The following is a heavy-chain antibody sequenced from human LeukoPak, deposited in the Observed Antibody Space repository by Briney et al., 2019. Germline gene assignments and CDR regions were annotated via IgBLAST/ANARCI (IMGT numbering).Heavy chain of an antibody. D-gene: IGHD1-26*01. CDR3: AREGGGSYLDY. CDR1: GFTSRFLG. J-gene: IGHJ4*02. Sequence: GGSLRLSCTYSGFTSRFLGMSWIRQAPGKGLEWVSSISSSSSYIYYADSVKGRFTISRDNAKNSLYLQMNSLRAEDTAVYYCAREGGGSYLDYWGQGTLVTVSS. V-gene: IGHV3-21*01. CDR2: ISSSSSYI.